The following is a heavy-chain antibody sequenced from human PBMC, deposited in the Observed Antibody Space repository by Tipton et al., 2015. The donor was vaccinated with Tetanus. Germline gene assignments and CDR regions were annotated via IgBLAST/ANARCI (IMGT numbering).Heavy chain of an antibody. D-gene: IGHD3-3*01. J-gene: IGHJ4*03. Sequence: QVQLVQSGPEVKPSETLSLTCTVTGDSLKNYYWSWIRQSAGKGLEWIGRIYSSGRTDYNPSFESRVVINVDTANNQFTLRLTSVLAADAAVYYCAREGRRNFYDSFDKWGQGVMVTVSS. CDR3: AREGRRNFYDSFDK. CDR1: GDSLKNYY. CDR2: IYSSGRT. V-gene: IGHV4-4*07.